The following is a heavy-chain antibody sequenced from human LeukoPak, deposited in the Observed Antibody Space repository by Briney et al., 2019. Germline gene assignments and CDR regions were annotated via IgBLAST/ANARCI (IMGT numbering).Heavy chain of an antibody. J-gene: IGHJ4*02. V-gene: IGHV4-59*01. CDR3: ARLALGYCSGGTCPYYFDH. CDR2: GDYSGST. Sequence: PSETLSLTCTVSGGXISNYYCSWIRQPPGKGLEWIAYGDYSGSTRYNPSLESRVTISVDTSKNQFSLKLTSVTAADSAVYYCARLALGYCSGGTCPYYFDHWGQGTLVTVSS. CDR1: GGXISNYY. D-gene: IGHD2-15*01.